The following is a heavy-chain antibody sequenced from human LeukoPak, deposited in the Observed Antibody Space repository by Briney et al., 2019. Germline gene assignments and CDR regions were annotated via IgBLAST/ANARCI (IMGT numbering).Heavy chain of an antibody. V-gene: IGHV4-39*01. CDR3: ARHYDSSGYGAFDI. CDR2: INHSGST. CDR1: GGSISSSSYY. Sequence: SGTLSLTCTVSGGSISSSSYYWGWIRQPPGKGLEWIGEINHSGSTNYNPSLKSRVTISVDTSKNQFSLKLSSVTAADTAVYYCARHYDSSGYGAFDIWGQGTMVTVSS. D-gene: IGHD3-22*01. J-gene: IGHJ3*02.